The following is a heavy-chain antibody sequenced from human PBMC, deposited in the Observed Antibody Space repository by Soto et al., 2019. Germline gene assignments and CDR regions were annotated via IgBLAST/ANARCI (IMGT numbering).Heavy chain of an antibody. CDR3: ARSRSGAALLVAHYYYYGMDV. D-gene: IGHD6-6*01. J-gene: IGHJ6*02. CDR2: IIPIFGTA. CDR1: GGTFSSYA. V-gene: IGHV1-69*13. Sequence: SVKVSCKASGGTFSSYAISWVRQAPGQGLEWMGGIIPIFGTANYAQKFQGRVTITADESTSTAYMELSSLRSEDTAVYYCARSRSGAALLVAHYYYYGMDVWGQGTTVTVSS.